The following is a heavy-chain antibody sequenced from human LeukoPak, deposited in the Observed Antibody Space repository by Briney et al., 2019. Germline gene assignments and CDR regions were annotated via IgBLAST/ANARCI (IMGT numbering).Heavy chain of an antibody. Sequence: ASVKVSCKASGYTFTGYGISWVRQAPGQGIEWIGWISAYNGNTNYAQKRQGRVTMTTDTSTSTAYMELRSLRSDDPAVYYCARVIVATIGSWFDPWGQGTLVTVSS. J-gene: IGHJ5*02. CDR3: ARVIVATIGSWFDP. V-gene: IGHV1-18*01. D-gene: IGHD5-12*01. CDR2: ISAYNGNT. CDR1: GYTFTGYG.